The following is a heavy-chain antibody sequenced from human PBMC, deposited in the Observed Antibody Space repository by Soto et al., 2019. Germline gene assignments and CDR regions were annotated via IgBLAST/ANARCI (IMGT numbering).Heavy chain of an antibody. Sequence: SVKVSCKASGGTFSSYAISWVRQAPGQGLEWMGGIIPIFGTANYAQKFQGRVTITADKSTSTAYMELSSLRSEDTAVYYCARGLYYYDSRGGLARVDYWGQGTLVTVSS. CDR2: IIPIFGTA. J-gene: IGHJ4*02. CDR3: ARGLYYYDSRGGLARVDY. D-gene: IGHD3-22*01. CDR1: GGTFSSYA. V-gene: IGHV1-69*06.